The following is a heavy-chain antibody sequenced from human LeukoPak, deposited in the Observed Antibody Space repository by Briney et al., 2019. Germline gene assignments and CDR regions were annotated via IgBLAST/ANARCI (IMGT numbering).Heavy chain of an antibody. J-gene: IGHJ4*02. CDR1: GFTFGSYG. D-gene: IGHD3-22*01. CDR3: ARESESYDSSGSTFKF. CDR2: IRYDGSNK. V-gene: IGHV3-30*02. Sequence: GGSLRLSCAVSGFTFGSYGMHWVRQAPGKGLEWVTFIRYDGSNKYYTDSVKGRFTISRDNSKNTLYLQMNSLRVEDTAVYYCARESESYDSSGSTFKFWGQGTLVTVSS.